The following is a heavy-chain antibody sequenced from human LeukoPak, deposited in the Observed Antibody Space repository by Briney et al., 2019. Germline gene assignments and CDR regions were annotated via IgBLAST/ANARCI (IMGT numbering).Heavy chain of an antibody. V-gene: IGHV3-48*01. D-gene: IGHD1-1*01. CDR3: ARDGYNWDGYGWFDP. Sequence: HAGGSLKLSCADSQFTFSSFNMNWVRQPPGKGLEWISYIDSSSSSIFYADSVKGRFTISRDNARNSLYLQMDSLRAEDTAVYYCARDGYNWDGYGWFDPWGQGSLVTVS. CDR2: IDSSSSSI. J-gene: IGHJ5*02. CDR1: QFTFSSFN.